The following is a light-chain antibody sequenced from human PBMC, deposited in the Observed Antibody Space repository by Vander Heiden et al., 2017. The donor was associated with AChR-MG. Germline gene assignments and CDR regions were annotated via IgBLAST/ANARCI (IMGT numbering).Light chain of an antibody. CDR1: QSVSSY. Sequence: EIVLTQSPATLSLSPGERATLSCRASQSVSSYLAWYQQKPGQAPRLLIFDASNRATGIPARFSGSGSGADFTLTIDSLEPEDFAVYYWQQRSNWMYTFGQGTKLEIK. CDR3: QQRSNWMYT. V-gene: IGKV3-11*01. J-gene: IGKJ2*01. CDR2: DAS.